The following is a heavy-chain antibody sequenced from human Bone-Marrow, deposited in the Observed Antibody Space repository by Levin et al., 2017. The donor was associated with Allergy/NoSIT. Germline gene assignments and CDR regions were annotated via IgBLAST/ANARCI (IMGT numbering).Heavy chain of an antibody. D-gene: IGHD3-22*01. V-gene: IGHV3-23*01. Sequence: GESLKISCAASGFTFSSYAMSWVRQAPGKGLEWVSAISGSGGSTYYADSVKGRFTISRDNSKNTLYLQMNSLRAEDTAVYYCAKEHRDYYDSSGFKAGLDYWGQGTLVTVSS. CDR3: AKEHRDYYDSSGFKAGLDY. CDR1: GFTFSSYA. CDR2: ISGSGGST. J-gene: IGHJ4*02.